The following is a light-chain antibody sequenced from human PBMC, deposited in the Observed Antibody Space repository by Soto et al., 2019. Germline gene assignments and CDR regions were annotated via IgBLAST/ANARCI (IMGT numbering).Light chain of an antibody. Sequence: EIVMTQSPATLSVSPGERATLSCRASQSVSSNLAWYQQKPGQAPRLLIYDASNRATGIPARFSGSGSGTDFTLTISSLEPEDFAVYYCQQRSNWPPFGQGTRLEI. V-gene: IGKV3-11*01. CDR1: QSVSSN. CDR2: DAS. CDR3: QQRSNWPP. J-gene: IGKJ5*01.